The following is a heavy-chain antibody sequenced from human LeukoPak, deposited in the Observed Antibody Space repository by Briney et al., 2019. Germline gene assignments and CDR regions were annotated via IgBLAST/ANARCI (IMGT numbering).Heavy chain of an antibody. Sequence: GGSLRLSCAASGFTFSTYSMNWVRQVPGKGLEWVSSITSSSSYIYYADSVKGRFTISRDNAKNSLYLQMNSLRAEDTAVYYCARDIVVVPAAHSVMDVWGQGTTVTVSS. CDR1: GFTFSTYS. V-gene: IGHV3-21*01. D-gene: IGHD2-2*01. CDR2: ITSSSSYI. CDR3: ARDIVVVPAAHSVMDV. J-gene: IGHJ6*02.